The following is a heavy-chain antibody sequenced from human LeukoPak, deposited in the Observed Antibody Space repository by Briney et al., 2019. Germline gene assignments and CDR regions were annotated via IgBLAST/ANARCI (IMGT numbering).Heavy chain of an antibody. CDR2: IYYSGST. CDR3: ARRPGLGVVPAAIDY. D-gene: IGHD2-2*01. J-gene: IGHJ4*02. CDR1: GGSISSGGYY. Sequence: SQTLSLTCTVSGGSISSGGYYWSWIRQHPGKGLEWIGYIYYSGSTYYNPSLKSRVTISVDTSKNQFSLKLSSVTAADTAVYYCARRPGLGVVPAAIDYWGQGTLVTVSS. V-gene: IGHV4-31*03.